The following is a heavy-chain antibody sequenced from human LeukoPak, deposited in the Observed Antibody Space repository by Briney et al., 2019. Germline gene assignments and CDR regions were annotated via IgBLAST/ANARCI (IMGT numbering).Heavy chain of an antibody. CDR3: VYGIDAFDI. Sequence: WGSLRLSCAASGFTFSSYWMSWVRQAPGKGLEGVANIKQDGSEKYYVDSVKGRFTISRDNAKNSLYLQMNSLRAEDTAVYYCVYGIDAFDIWGQGTMVTVSS. CDR1: GFTFSSYW. CDR2: IKQDGSEK. J-gene: IGHJ3*02. V-gene: IGHV3-7*03. D-gene: IGHD1-14*01.